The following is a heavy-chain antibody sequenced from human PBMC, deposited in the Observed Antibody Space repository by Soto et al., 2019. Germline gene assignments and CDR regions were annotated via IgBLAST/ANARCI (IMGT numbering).Heavy chain of an antibody. Sequence: VQVVESGGGSVQPGGSLRLACEASGFTVSDNDMNWVRQAPGRGLEWVALIYRYDDDKAYYTDSVKGRFTISRDTSTNTVFLQMNSLRAEDTAIYYCARDRDFFWGSLDSWGQGTLVTVSS. CDR1: GFTVSDND. D-gene: IGHD3-16*01. CDR3: ARDRDFFWGSLDS. CDR2: IYRYDDDKA. J-gene: IGHJ4*02. V-gene: IGHV3-66*01.